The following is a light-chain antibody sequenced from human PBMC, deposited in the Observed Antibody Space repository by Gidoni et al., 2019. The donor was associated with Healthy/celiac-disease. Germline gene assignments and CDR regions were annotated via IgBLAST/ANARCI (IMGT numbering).Light chain of an antibody. CDR1: QDISNY. J-gene: IGKJ1*01. Sequence: DIQMTQSPSSLSASVGDRVTITCQASQDISNYLNWDQQKPGKAHKLLIYDASNLETGVPSRFSGSGSGTDFTFTISSLQPEDIATYYCQQYDNLPRTFGQGTKVEIK. CDR3: QQYDNLPRT. V-gene: IGKV1-33*01. CDR2: DAS.